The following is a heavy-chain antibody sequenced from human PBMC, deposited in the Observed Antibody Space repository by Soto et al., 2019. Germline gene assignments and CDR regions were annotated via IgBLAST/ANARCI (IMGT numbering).Heavy chain of an antibody. CDR2: ISGSGGST. Sequence: PGGSLRLSCAASGFTFSSYAMSWVRQAPGKGLEWVSAISGSGGSTYYADSVKGRFTISRDNSKNTLYLQMNSLRAEDTAVYYCAKDPRVLRFLDSTLSWFDPWGQGTLVTVSS. J-gene: IGHJ5*02. CDR1: GFTFSSYA. D-gene: IGHD3-3*01. V-gene: IGHV3-23*01. CDR3: AKDPRVLRFLDSTLSWFDP.